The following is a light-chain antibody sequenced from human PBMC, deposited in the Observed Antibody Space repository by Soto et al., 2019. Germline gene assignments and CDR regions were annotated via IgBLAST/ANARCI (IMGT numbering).Light chain of an antibody. CDR1: SSDVGGYNF. V-gene: IGLV2-8*01. CDR2: DVT. Sequence: QSALTQPPSASGSPGQSVTISCTGDSSDVGGYNFVSWYQHHPGKAPRLMIYDVTQRPSGVPDRFSGSKSGNTASLTVSGLQVDDEAYYYCSSYAGSSIPVAFGGGTKLTVL. CDR3: SSYAGSSIPVA. J-gene: IGLJ2*01.